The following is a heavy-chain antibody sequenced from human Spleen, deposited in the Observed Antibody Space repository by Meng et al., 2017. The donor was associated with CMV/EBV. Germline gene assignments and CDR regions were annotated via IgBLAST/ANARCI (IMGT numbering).Heavy chain of an antibody. CDR2: INPNSGGT. J-gene: IGHJ4*02. CDR3: ARELGDDYGGKRTDY. Sequence: SGYTFTGYYMHWVRQAPGQGLEWTGWINPNSGGTNYAQKFQGRVTMTRDTSISTAYMELSRLRSDDTAVYYCARELGDDYGGKRTDYWGQGTLVTVSS. CDR1: GYTFTGYY. D-gene: IGHD4-23*01. V-gene: IGHV1-2*02.